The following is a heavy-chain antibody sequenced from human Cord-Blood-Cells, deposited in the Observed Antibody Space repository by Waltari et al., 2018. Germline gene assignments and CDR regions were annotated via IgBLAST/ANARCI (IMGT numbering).Heavy chain of an antibody. V-gene: IGHV4-34*01. J-gene: IGHJ3*02. Sequence: QVQLQQWGAGLLKPSETLSLTCAVYGGSFSGYYWSWTRQPPGKGLEWIGEINHSGSTNYNPSLKSRVTISVDTSKNQFSLKLSSVTAADTAVYYCATRGTGAGDDAFDIWGQGTMVTVSS. D-gene: IGHD7-27*01. CDR1: GGSFSGYY. CDR3: ATRGTGAGDDAFDI. CDR2: INHSGST.